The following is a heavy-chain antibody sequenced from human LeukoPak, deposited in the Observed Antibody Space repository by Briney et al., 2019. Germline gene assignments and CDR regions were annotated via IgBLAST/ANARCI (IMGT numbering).Heavy chain of an antibody. CDR2: ISGSGDTT. D-gene: IGHD3-16*01. CDR3: AKSGAVRFDY. V-gene: IGHV3-23*01. Sequence: GGSLRLSCAASGFTFDDYGMSWVRHAPGKGLEWVSTISGSGDTTYYADSVKGRFTISRDNSKNTLYLQMNSLRAEDTAVYYCAKSGAVRFDYWGQGTPVTVSS. J-gene: IGHJ4*02. CDR1: GFTFDDYG.